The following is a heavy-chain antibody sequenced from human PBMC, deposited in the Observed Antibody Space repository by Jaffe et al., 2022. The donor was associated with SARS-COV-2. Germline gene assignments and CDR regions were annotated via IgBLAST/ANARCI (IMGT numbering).Heavy chain of an antibody. CDR1: GFTFSSYW. Sequence: EVQLVESGGGLVQPGGSLRLSCAASGFTFSSYWMSWVRQAPGKGLEWVANIKQDGSEKYYVDSVKGRFTISRDNAKNSLYLQMNSLRAEDTAVYYCARDRSSGWYWGYFDYWGQGTLVTVSS. J-gene: IGHJ4*02. D-gene: IGHD6-19*01. CDR2: IKQDGSEK. CDR3: ARDRSSGWYWGYFDY. V-gene: IGHV3-7*01.